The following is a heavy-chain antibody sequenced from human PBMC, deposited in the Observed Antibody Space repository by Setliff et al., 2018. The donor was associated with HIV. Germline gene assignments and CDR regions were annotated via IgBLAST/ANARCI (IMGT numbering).Heavy chain of an antibody. D-gene: IGHD2-21*02. J-gene: IGHJ4*02. V-gene: IGHV1-69*13. CDR3: ATLDHSGGNFLAY. CDR1: GGTFSNYA. CDR2: VIPIFDKT. Sequence: ASVKVSCKSSGGTFSNYAFSWVRQAPAQGLEWMGGVIPIFDKTTYAQKFQGRVTITADEATNTVFMELSNLRSDDTAVYYCATLDHSGGNFLAYWGQGSLVTVSS.